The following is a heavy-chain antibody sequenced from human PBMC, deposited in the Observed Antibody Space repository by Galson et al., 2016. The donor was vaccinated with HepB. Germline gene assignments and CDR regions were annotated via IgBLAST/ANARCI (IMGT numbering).Heavy chain of an antibody. Sequence: SVKVSSKASGYTFTSYTLHWVRQAPGQRLEWMGWINAGNDNTKYSQKLQGRVTITRDTSASIAYMELNTLTSEDTAVYYCAREAGVRGSYYYNPPDYWGQGTLVTVSS. CDR1: GYTFTSYT. J-gene: IGHJ4*02. V-gene: IGHV1-3*01. D-gene: IGHD1-26*01. CDR3: AREAGVRGSYYYNPPDY. CDR2: INAGNDNT.